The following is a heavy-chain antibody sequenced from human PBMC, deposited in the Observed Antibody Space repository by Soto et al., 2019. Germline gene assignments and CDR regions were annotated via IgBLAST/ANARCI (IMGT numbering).Heavy chain of an antibody. V-gene: IGHV4-30-2*01. D-gene: IGHD3-22*01. CDR2: IYHSGST. Sequence: QLQLQESGSGLVKPSQTLSLTCAVSGGSISSGGYSWSWIRQPPGKGLEWIGYIYHSGSTYYNPSLKSRVTMSVERSKNQFSRKLSSVTAADRAVYYCARGGDYYDSSGYLDAFDIWGQGTMVTVSS. CDR1: GGSISSGGYS. CDR3: ARGGDYYDSSGYLDAFDI. J-gene: IGHJ3*02.